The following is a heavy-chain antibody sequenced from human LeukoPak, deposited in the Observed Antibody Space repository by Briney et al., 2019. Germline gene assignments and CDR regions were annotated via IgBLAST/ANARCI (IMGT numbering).Heavy chain of an antibody. CDR3: AREGSGSYMVWYYYGMDV. CDR1: GFTFSNFA. D-gene: IGHD1-26*01. J-gene: IGHJ6*02. CDR2: ISYDGSNQ. Sequence: GRSLRLSCAASGFTFSNFAMHWVRQAPGKGLEWVAIISYDGSNQYYADSVKGRFTISRDNSKNTLYLQMNSLRAEDTAVYYCAREGSGSYMVWYYYGMDVWGQGTTVTVSS. V-gene: IGHV3-30*04.